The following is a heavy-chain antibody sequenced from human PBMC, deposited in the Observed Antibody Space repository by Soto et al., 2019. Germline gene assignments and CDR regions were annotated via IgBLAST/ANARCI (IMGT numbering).Heavy chain of an antibody. CDR3: AKGRSYYYYYRVDV. V-gene: IGHV3-23*01. CDR2: IIDSGGST. J-gene: IGHJ6*02. CDR1: RFTFSSCA. Sequence: GGSLSLSCAACRFTFSSCAMGWVRQAPGKGVEWVSDIIDSGGSTYYADSVKGRFTISRDNSKSTLYLQMNSLRAEDTALYYCAKGRSYYYYYRVDVWGQGTTVTVSS.